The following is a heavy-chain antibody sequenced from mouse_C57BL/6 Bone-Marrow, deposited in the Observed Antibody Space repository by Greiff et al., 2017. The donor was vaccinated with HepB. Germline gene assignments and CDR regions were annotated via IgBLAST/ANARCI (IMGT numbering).Heavy chain of an antibody. CDR1: GYTFTSYW. J-gene: IGHJ4*01. Sequence: QVQLQQPGAELVKPGASVKMSCKASGYTFTSYWITWVKQRPGQGLEWIGDIYPGSGSTNYNEKFKSKATLTVDTSSSTAYMQISSLTSEDSAVYYCALGLRRDLYYAMDYWGQGTSVTVSS. D-gene: IGHD2-2*01. CDR3: ALGLRRDLYYAMDY. V-gene: IGHV1-55*01. CDR2: IYPGSGST.